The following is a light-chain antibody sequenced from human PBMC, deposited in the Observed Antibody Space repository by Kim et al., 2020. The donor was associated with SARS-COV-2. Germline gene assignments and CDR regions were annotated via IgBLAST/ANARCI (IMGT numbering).Light chain of an antibody. CDR1: SGSIASNY. V-gene: IGLV6-57*01. CDR2: ENN. CDR3: QSYDSSSVV. Sequence: GKTVTIPCTRSSGSIASNYVQWYQQRPGSSPTTVIYENNQRPSGVPDRFSGSIDSSSNSASLTISGLKTEDEADYYCQSYDSSSVVFGGGTQLTVL. J-gene: IGLJ2*01.